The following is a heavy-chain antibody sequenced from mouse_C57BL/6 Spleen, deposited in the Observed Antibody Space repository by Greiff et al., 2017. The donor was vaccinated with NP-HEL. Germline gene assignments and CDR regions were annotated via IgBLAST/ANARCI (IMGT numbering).Heavy chain of an antibody. J-gene: IGHJ3*01. CDR1: GYTFTSYW. CDR3: ARHEKGPWFAY. CDR2: IYPGSGST. Sequence: QVQLQQPGAELVKPGASVKMSCKASGYTFTSYWITWVKQRPGQGLEWIGDIYPGSGSTNYNEKFKSKATLTVDKSSSTAYMQLSSLTSEDSAVYYCARHEKGPWFAYWGQGTLVTVSA. V-gene: IGHV1-55*01.